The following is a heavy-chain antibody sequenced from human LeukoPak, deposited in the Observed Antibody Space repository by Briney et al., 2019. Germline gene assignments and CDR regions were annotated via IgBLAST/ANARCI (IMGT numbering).Heavy chain of an antibody. CDR3: ARSHGSGSYYNLNDY. J-gene: IGHJ4*02. D-gene: IGHD3-10*01. CDR2: IYYSGST. CDR1: GGSLSNYY. Sequence: PSETLSLTCTVSGGSLSNYYWSWIRQPPGKGLEWMGYIYYSGSTNYNPSLRSRVTISVDTPKKQFSLKLSSVTAADTAVYYCARSHGSGSYYNLNDYWGQGTLVTVSS. V-gene: IGHV4-59*01.